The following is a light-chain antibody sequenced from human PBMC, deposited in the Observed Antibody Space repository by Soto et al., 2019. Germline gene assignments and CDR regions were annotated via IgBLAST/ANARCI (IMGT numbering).Light chain of an antibody. J-gene: IGKJ1*01. CDR2: ASS. CDR3: QQYNSYQWT. CDR1: QGIRND. Sequence: AIQMTQSPSSLSASVGDRVTITCRASQGIRNDLGWYQQKPGKAPKLLIYASSSLQSGVPSRFSGSGSGTDFTLTISTLQPDDVATYYCQQYNSYQWTFGQGTKVDIK. V-gene: IGKV1-6*01.